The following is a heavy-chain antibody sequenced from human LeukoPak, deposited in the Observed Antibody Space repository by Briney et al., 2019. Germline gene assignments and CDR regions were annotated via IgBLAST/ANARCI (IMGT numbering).Heavy chain of an antibody. D-gene: IGHD6-13*01. V-gene: IGHV3-21*01. CDR1: GFTFSSYS. Sequence: KPGGSLRLSCAAPGFTFSSYSMNWVRQAPGKGLEWVSSISSSSSYIYYADSVKGRFTISRDNAKNSLYLQMNSLRAEDTAVYYCARSQLRPGIAAAGPIDCWGQGTLVTVSS. J-gene: IGHJ4*02. CDR3: ARSQLRPGIAAAGPIDC. CDR2: ISSSSSYI.